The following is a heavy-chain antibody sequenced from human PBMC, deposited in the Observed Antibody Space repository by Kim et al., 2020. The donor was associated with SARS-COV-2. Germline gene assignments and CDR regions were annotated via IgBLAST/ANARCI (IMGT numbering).Heavy chain of an antibody. CDR3: ASGIYSRGASAPGY. V-gene: IGHV3-53*01. CDR2: MYSSGYT. D-gene: IGHD2-21*01. CDR1: GVTVSSDF. J-gene: IGHJ4*02. Sequence: GGSLRLSCAASGVTVSSDFMSWVRQAPGKGLEWVSVMYSSGYTHYADSVKGRFTISRDSSNNILYLQMNSLRAEDTALYYCASGIYSRGASAPGYWGQGTLVTVSA.